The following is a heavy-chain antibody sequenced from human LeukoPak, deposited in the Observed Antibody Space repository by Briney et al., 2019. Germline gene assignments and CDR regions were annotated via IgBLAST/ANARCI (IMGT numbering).Heavy chain of an antibody. J-gene: IGHJ5*02. CDR3: AKARKLIVVVSAAMFSWFDP. CDR1: GFTFSSFD. Sequence: GGSLRLSCAASGFTFSSFDMHWVRQAPGKGLEWAAFIRYDGSNKYYAGSVKGRFTISRDNSKNTLYLQMNSLRAEDTAVYYCAKARKLIVVVSAAMFSWFDPWGQGTLVTVSS. CDR2: IRYDGSNK. D-gene: IGHD2-2*01. V-gene: IGHV3-30*02.